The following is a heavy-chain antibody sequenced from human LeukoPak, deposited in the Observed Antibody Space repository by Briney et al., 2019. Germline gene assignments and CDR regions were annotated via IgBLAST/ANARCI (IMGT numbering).Heavy chain of an antibody. J-gene: IGHJ4*02. Sequence: SETLSLTCTVSGDSISSYHWTWIRRPPGRSLEWLGYVYYDGSTNYNPSLMSRVTISLDTSNKQFSLKLSSVTAADTAIYYCATYTRHCSGGTCYSIDYWGQGTLVTVSS. CDR2: VYYDGST. CDR1: GDSISSYH. D-gene: IGHD2-15*01. V-gene: IGHV4-59*08. CDR3: ATYTRHCSGGTCYSIDY.